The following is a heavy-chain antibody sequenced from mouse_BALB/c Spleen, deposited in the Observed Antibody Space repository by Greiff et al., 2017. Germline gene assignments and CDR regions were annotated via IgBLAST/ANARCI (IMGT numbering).Heavy chain of an antibody. CDR2: ISYDGSN. CDR3: AMDYDGGNYFDY. D-gene: IGHD2-4*01. V-gene: IGHV3-6*02. CDR1: GYSITSGYY. Sequence: DVKLQESGPGLVKPSQSLSLTCSVTGYSITSGYYWNWIRQFPGNKLEWMGYISYDGSNNYNPSLKNRISITRDTSKNQFFLKLNSVTTEDTATYYCAMDYDGGNYFDYWGQGTTLTVAS. J-gene: IGHJ2*01.